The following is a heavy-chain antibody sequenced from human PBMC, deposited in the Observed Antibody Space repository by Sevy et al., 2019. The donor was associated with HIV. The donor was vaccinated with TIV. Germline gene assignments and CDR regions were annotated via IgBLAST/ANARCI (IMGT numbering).Heavy chain of an antibody. Sequence: GGSLRLSCAASGFTFSKYSMSWVRQPPGKGLEWDSTLSFDCGEIYYGESVKGRFTISRENSKSSVYLQMNNLRPEDTAVYYCAREGCNNPHDFWGQGTLVTVSS. D-gene: IGHD2-8*01. CDR2: LSFDCGEI. V-gene: IGHV3-23*01. CDR3: AREGCNNPHDF. CDR1: GFTFSKYS. J-gene: IGHJ4*02.